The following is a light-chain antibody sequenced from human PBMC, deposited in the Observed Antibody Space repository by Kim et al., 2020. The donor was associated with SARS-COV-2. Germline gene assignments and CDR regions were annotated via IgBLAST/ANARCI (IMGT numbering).Light chain of an antibody. Sequence: LSPGERATLSCRPSQSVSSSYLAWYQQKPGQAPRLLIYGASSRATGIPDRFSGSGSGTDFTLTISRLEPEDFAVYYCQQYGSSPRTFGQGTKLEI. CDR3: QQYGSSPRT. CDR1: QSVSSSY. J-gene: IGKJ2*02. CDR2: GAS. V-gene: IGKV3-20*01.